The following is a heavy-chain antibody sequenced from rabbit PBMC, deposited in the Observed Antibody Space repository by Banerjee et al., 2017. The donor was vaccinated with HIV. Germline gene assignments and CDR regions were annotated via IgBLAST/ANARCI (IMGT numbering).Heavy chain of an antibody. V-gene: IGHV1S40*01. Sequence: QSLEESGGDLVKPGASLTLTCTASGFSFSSTYWICWVRQAPGKGLEWIACIYAGSSGSTYYASWAKGRFTISKTSSTTVTLQMTSLTAADTATYFCASGYYAGSTYYLSYYFNLWGPGTLVTVS. CDR3: ASGYYAGSTYYLSYYFNL. J-gene: IGHJ4*01. CDR2: IYAGSSGST. D-gene: IGHD8-1*01. CDR1: GFSFSSTYW.